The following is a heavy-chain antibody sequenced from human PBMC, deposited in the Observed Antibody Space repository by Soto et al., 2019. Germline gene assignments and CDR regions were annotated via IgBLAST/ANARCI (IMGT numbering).Heavy chain of an antibody. V-gene: IGHV3-30-3*01. Sequence: AGGSLRLSCAASGFTFSSYAMHWVRQAPGKGLEWVAVISYDGSNKYYADSVKGRFTISRDNSKNTLYLQMNSLRAEDTAVYYCARSYYDSSGYYPPNYGMDVWGQGTTVTVSS. CDR3: ARSYYDSSGYYPPNYGMDV. J-gene: IGHJ6*02. CDR1: GFTFSSYA. CDR2: ISYDGSNK. D-gene: IGHD3-22*01.